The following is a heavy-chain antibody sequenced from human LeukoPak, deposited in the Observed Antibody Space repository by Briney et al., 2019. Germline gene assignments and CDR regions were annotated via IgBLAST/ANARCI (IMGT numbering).Heavy chain of an antibody. CDR1: GGSFSGYY. CDR3: ARGPAGYCSGGSCYGFDY. D-gene: IGHD2-15*01. CDR2: INHSGST. V-gene: IGHV4-34*01. J-gene: IGHJ4*02. Sequence: SETLSLTCAVHGGSFSGYYWSWIRQPPGKGLEWIGEINHSGSTNYNPSLKSRVTISVDTSKNQFSLKLSSVTAADTAVYYCARGPAGYCSGGSCYGFDYWGQGTLVTVSS.